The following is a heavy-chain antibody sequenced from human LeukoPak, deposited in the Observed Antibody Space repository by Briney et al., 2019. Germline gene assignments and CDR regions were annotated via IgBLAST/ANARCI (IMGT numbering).Heavy chain of an antibody. CDR3: ARGEYYGSGCPWDY. CDR2: IWYDGSNK. CDR1: GFTFSSYG. D-gene: IGHD3-10*01. J-gene: IGHJ4*02. Sequence: PGGSLRLSCAASGFTFSSYGMHWVRQAPGKGLEWVAVIWYDGSNKYYADSVKGRFTISRDNSKNTLYLQMNSLRAEDTAVYYCARGEYYGSGCPWDYWGQGTLVTVSS. V-gene: IGHV3-33*01.